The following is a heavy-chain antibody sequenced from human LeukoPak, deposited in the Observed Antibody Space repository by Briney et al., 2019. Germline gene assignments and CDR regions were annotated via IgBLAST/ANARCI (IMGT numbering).Heavy chain of an antibody. V-gene: IGHV4-39*07. CDR1: GGSISSSSYY. CDR2: IYYSGST. D-gene: IGHD2-2*02. CDR3: ARDDSIVVVPAAIPDHYYYYMDV. Sequence: SETLSLTCTVSGGSISSSSYYWGWIRQPPGKGLEWIGSIYYSGSTYYNPSLKSRVTMSVDTSKNQFSLRLSSVTAADTAVYYCARDDSIVVVPAAIPDHYYYYMDVWGKGTTVTVSS. J-gene: IGHJ6*03.